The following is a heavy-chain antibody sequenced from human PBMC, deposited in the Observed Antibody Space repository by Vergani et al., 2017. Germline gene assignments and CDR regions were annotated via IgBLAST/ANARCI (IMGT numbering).Heavy chain of an antibody. CDR1: GGSFSGYY. CDR2: INHSGST. D-gene: IGHD3-10*01. V-gene: IGHV4-34*01. J-gene: IGHJ4*02. CDR3: ARGYYGSGSYY. Sequence: QVQLQQWGAGLLKPSETLSLTCAVYGGSFSGYYWSWIRQPPGMGLEWIGEINHSGSTNYNPSLKSRVTISVDTSKNQFSLKLSSVTAADTAVYYCARGYYGSGSYYWGQGTLVTVSS.